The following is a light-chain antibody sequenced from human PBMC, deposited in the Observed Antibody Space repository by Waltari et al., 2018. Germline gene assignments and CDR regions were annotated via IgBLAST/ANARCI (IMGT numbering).Light chain of an antibody. Sequence: DIQMTQSPSSVSASLGDSVTITCRASQGISTWLAWYQQKPGKAPKLLIYGASNLHSGVPSRFSGSGSGTDFTLTISSLQPEDFATYYCQQATSFPFTFGPGTKVDIK. CDR3: QQATSFPFT. CDR1: QGISTW. V-gene: IGKV1-12*01. CDR2: GAS. J-gene: IGKJ3*01.